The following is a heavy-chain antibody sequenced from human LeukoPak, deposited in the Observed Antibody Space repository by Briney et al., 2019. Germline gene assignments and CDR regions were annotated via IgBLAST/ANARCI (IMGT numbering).Heavy chain of an antibody. V-gene: IGHV3-30*03. CDR1: GFTFSSYG. Sequence: AGGSLRLSCAASGFTFSSYGMHWVRQAPGKGLEWVAVISYDGSNKYYADSVKGRLTISRDNSKNTLYLQMNSLRAEDTAVYYCARVSAISDYYDSSGYYLDAFDIWGQGTMVTVSS. CDR3: ARVSAISDYYDSSGYYLDAFDI. J-gene: IGHJ3*02. CDR2: ISYDGSNK. D-gene: IGHD3-22*01.